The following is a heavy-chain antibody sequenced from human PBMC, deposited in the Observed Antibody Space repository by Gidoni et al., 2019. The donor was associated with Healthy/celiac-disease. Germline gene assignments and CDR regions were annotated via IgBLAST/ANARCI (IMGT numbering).Heavy chain of an antibody. CDR2: NYYSGST. D-gene: IGHD4-17*01. J-gene: IGHJ4*02. V-gene: IGHV4-30-4*01. CDR3: ARDTTVTGYVDY. CDR1: GCSSSSGDYY. Sequence: QVQLQESGPGLVKPSQTLSLTCTVSGCSSSSGDYYWRWIRQPPGKGLEWIGYNYYSGSTYYNPSLKSRVTISVDTSKNQFSLKLSSVTAADTAVYYCARDTTVTGYVDYWGQGTLVTVSS.